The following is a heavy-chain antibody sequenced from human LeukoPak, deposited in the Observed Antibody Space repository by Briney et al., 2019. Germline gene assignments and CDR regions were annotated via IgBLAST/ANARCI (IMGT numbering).Heavy chain of an antibody. CDR2: IYIRGSS. J-gene: IGHJ4*02. CDR3: ARRVHSSSWSSYFDY. V-gene: IGHV4-4*07. D-gene: IGHD6-13*01. CDR1: GASISNYY. Sequence: SETLSLTCTVSGASISNYYWSWFRQPAGKGLEWIGRIYIRGSSNYDPSLKSRVTMSLDTSKNHFSLRLSSVTAADTAVYYCARRVHSSSWSSYFDYWGQETLVTVSS.